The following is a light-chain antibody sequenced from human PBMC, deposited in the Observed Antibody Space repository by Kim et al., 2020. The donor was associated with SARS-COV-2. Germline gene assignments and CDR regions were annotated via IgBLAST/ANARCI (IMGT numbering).Light chain of an antibody. J-gene: IGLJ3*02. CDR2: ADF. V-gene: IGLV3-9*01. Sequence: ARGQTSTITVGGRNMGSKNVNGYQQRPGQAPVLVISADFFRPSGIPERFSGSNLGDTATLTIGGAQADDEADYYCQVWDSNTIRVFGGGTQLTVL. CDR1: NMGSKN. CDR3: QVWDSNTIRV.